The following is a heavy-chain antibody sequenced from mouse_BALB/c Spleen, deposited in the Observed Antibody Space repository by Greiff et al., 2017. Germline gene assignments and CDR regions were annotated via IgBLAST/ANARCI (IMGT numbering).Heavy chain of an antibody. Sequence: VQLQQSGAELAKPGASVKMSCKASGYTFTSYWMHWVKQRPGQGLEWIGYINPSTGYTEYNQKFKDKATLTADKSSSTAYMQLSSLTSEDSAVYYFARSRAGDRDYWGQGTTLTVSS. CDR3: ARSRAGDRDY. CDR2: INPSTGYT. V-gene: IGHV1-7*01. CDR1: GYTFTSYW. D-gene: IGHD3-2*01. J-gene: IGHJ2*01.